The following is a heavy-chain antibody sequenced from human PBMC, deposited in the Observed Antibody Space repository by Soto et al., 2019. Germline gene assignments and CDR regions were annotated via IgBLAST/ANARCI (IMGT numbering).Heavy chain of an antibody. J-gene: IGHJ4*02. CDR1: GFTVSTKY. CDR2: IYSGGST. Sequence: GGSLRLSCAASGFTVSTKYMSWVRQAPGKGLEWVPVIYSGGSTFYADSVRGRFTISRDNSKNTVNLQMNSLRAEDTAVYYCARDPWAADYWGQGTLVNVSS. CDR3: ARDPWAADY. D-gene: IGHD3-16*01. V-gene: IGHV3-66*01.